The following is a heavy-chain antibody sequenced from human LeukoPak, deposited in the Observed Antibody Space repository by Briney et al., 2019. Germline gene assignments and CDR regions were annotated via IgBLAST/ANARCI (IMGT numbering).Heavy chain of an antibody. Sequence: SETLSLTCTVSVGSITSDIFYWNWIRQHPGKGLEWIGSIHNSRGTSYNASIKSRVTISVDTSKNQFSLKLSSVTAADTAVHYCARVGAGQLRYIDEAYYFDYCGQGALVTVSS. CDR2: IHNSRGT. D-gene: IGHD3-9*01. V-gene: IGHV4-31*03. CDR1: VGSITSDIFY. CDR3: ARVGAGQLRYIDEAYYFDY. J-gene: IGHJ4*02.